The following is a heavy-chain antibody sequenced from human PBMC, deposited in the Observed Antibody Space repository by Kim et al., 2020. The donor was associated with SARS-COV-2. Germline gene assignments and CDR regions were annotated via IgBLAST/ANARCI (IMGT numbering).Heavy chain of an antibody. J-gene: IGHJ3*02. Sequence: SETLSLTCTVSGGSMRFYYWSWIRQPPGKGLEWIGYISYTGSTNYNPSLKSRVAISIDMSKEQFSLKLDSVTAADTAIYYCARDLPIRIDAFDIWGQGT. CDR2: ISYTGST. V-gene: IGHV4-59*12. D-gene: IGHD3-3*02. CDR3: ARDLPIRIDAFDI. CDR1: GGSMRFYY.